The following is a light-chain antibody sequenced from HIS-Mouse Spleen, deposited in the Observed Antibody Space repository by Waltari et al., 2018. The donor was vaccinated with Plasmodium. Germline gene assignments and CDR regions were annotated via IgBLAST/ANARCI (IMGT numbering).Light chain of an antibody. CDR1: QSVSSN. V-gene: IGKV3-15*01. Sequence: EIVMTQSPATLSVSPGERAPLSCRASQSVSSNLAWYQQKPGQAPRLLIYGASTRATGIPARLSGSGSGTEFTLTISSLQSEDFAVYYCQQYNNWPAWTFGQGTKVEIK. J-gene: IGKJ1*01. CDR2: GAS. CDR3: QQYNNWPAWT.